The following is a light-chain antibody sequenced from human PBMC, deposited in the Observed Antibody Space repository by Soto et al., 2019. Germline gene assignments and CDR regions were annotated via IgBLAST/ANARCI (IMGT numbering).Light chain of an antibody. Sequence: DIQMTQSPSTLSASVGDRVTITCRASQSISSWLAWYQQKPGKAPKLLICEASSLESGVPSRFSGSGSGTEFTLTISSLQPDDFATYYCQQYNSYWTFGQGTKVDIK. J-gene: IGKJ1*01. CDR3: QQYNSYWT. V-gene: IGKV1-5*03. CDR2: EAS. CDR1: QSISSW.